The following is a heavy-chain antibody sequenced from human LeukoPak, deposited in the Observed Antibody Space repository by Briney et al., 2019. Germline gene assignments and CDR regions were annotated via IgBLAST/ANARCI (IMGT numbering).Heavy chain of an antibody. V-gene: IGHV4-34*01. CDR1: GGSFSGYY. D-gene: IGHD6-13*01. CDR3: AREVAAAGTGIDY. CDR2: INHSGST. Sequence: SETLSLTCAVYGGSFSGYYWSWIRQPPGKGLEWIGEINHSGSTNYNPSLKSRVTISVDTSKNQFSLKLSSVTAADTAVHYCAREVAAAGTGIDYWGQGALVTVSS. J-gene: IGHJ4*02.